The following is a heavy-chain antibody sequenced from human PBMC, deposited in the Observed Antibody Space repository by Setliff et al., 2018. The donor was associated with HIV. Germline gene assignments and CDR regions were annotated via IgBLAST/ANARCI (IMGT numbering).Heavy chain of an antibody. D-gene: IGHD3-22*01. CDR2: ISSISTTT. CDR3: ARPHYYDSNGYYQAFDN. Sequence: GGSLRLSCEASGFTFSDYSMNWVRQAPGKGLEWISYISSISTTTHYADSVKGRFTITRDNAKDSLYLQMNSLRAEDTAVYFCARPHYYDSNGYYQAFDNWGQGTPVTVSS. CDR1: GFTFSDYS. V-gene: IGHV3-48*01. J-gene: IGHJ4*02.